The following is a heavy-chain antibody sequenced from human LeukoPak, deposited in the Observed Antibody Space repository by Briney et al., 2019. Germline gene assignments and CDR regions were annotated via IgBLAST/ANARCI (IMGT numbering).Heavy chain of an antibody. CDR1: GGSFSGYY. Sequence: SETLSLTCAVYGGSFSGYYWSWIRQPPGKGLEWIGEINHSGSTNYNPSLKSRVTISVDTSKNQFSLKLSSVTAADTAVYYCAKLSDYYGSGESFDYWGQGTLVTVSS. V-gene: IGHV4-34*01. D-gene: IGHD3-10*01. J-gene: IGHJ4*02. CDR2: INHSGST. CDR3: AKLSDYYGSGESFDY.